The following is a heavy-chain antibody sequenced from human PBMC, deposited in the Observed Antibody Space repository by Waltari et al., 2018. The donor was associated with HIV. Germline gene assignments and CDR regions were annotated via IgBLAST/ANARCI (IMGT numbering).Heavy chain of an antibody. CDR1: GFIFDSYW. D-gene: IGHD1-1*01. Sequence: DVQLVESGGGLVQPGGSLRLSCGASGFIFDSYWMFWVSQAPGEGLVWDARSKTYGTITTYADSVKCRFVISRDNAKNTLFLQMNSLRVEDTAVYYCTRTLQDLYFFDEWGQGTLVTVSS. V-gene: IGHV3-74*01. CDR2: SKTYGTIT. CDR3: TRTLQDLYFFDE. J-gene: IGHJ4*02.